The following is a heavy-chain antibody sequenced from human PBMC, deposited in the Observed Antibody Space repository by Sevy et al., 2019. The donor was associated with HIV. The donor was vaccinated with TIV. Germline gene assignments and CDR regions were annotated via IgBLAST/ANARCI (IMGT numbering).Heavy chain of an antibody. Sequence: SETLSLTCAVSGGSISSSNWWSWVRQPPGKGLEWIGEIYHSGSTNYNPSLKSRVTISVDKSKNQFSLKLSSVTAADTAVYYCAIKRGYTARWFDPWGQGTLVTVSS. V-gene: IGHV4-4*02. CDR3: AIKRGYTARWFDP. CDR1: GGSISSSNW. J-gene: IGHJ5*02. D-gene: IGHD5-18*01. CDR2: IYHSGST.